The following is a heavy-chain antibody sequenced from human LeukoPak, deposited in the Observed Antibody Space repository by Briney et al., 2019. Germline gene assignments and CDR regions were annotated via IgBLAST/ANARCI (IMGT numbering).Heavy chain of an antibody. CDR1: GGSISSYY. CDR2: IYYSGST. D-gene: IGHD6-19*01. Sequence: SETLSLTCTASGGSISSYYWSWIRQPPGKGLEWIGYIYYSGSTNYNPSLKSRVTISVDTSKNQFSLKLSSVTAADTAVYYCARVYIAVAGTGPLFDYWGQGTLVTVSS. V-gene: IGHV4-59*08. CDR3: ARVYIAVAGTGPLFDY. J-gene: IGHJ4*02.